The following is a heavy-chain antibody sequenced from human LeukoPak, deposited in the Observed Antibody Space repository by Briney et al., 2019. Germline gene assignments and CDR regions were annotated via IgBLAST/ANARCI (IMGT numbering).Heavy chain of an antibody. J-gene: IGHJ4*02. V-gene: IGHV3-30*18. CDR3: ANADSSSWFAPDY. CDR2: ISYDGSNK. D-gene: IGHD6-13*01. Sequence: GGSLRLSCAASGFTFSSYGMHWVRQAPGKGLEWVAVISYDGSNKYYADSVKGRFTISRDNSKNTLYLQMNSLRAEGTAVYYCANADSSSWFAPDYWGQGTLVTVSS. CDR1: GFTFSSYG.